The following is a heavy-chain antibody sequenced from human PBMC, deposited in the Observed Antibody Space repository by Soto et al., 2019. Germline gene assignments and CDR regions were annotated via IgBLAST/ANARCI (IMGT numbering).Heavy chain of an antibody. V-gene: IGHV4-31*03. CDR3: ARDEGYYFDY. CDR2: IYYSGKT. J-gene: IGHJ4*02. Sequence: QVQLQESGPGLVKPSQTLSLTCTVSGASISGEPYYWTWIRQHPGKGLEWIGFIYYSGKTYYNPSLKNRVTISVDTSENQLSLKLTSVTAADTAVYYCARDEGYYFDYWGQGALVTVSS. CDR1: GASISGEPYY.